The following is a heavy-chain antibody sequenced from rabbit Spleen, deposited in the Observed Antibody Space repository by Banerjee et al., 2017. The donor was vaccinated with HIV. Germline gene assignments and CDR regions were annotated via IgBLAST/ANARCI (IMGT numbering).Heavy chain of an antibody. CDR2: IAGSSSGFT. D-gene: IGHD8-1*01. J-gene: IGHJ6*01. Sequence: QEQLKESGGGLVQTGGSLKLSCKASGFTLSSYYMNWVRQAPGKGLEWISCIAGSSSGFTYSATWAKGRFTISKTSSTTVTLQMTSLTAADTATYFCARDTGSSFSSYGMDLWGQGTLVTVS. V-gene: IGHV1S45*01. CDR1: GFTLSSYYM. CDR3: ARDTGSSFSSYGMDL.